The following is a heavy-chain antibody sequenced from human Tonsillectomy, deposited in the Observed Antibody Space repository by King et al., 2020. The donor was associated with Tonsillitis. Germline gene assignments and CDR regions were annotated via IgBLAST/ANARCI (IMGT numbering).Heavy chain of an antibody. CDR3: AVENSSSSPY. V-gene: IGHV3-66*01. CDR1: GFTVSSNY. D-gene: IGHD6-6*01. CDR2: IYSGGST. Sequence: VQLVESGGGLVQPGGSLRLSCAASGFTVSSNYMSWVRQAPGKGLEWVSFIYSGGSTYYADSVKGRFTISRYNSKNTLYLQMNSLRAEDTSVYYCAVENSSSSPYWGQGTLVTVSS. J-gene: IGHJ4*02.